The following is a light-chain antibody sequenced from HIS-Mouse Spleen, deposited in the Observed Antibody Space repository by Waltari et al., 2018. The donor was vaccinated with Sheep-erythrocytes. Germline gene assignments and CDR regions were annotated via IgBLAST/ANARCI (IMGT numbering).Light chain of an antibody. Sequence: DIQMTQSPSTLSASVGYRVTITCRAIQSISSLLAWNQQKPGKAPKLLIYKASSLESGVPSRFSGSGSGTEFTRTISSLQPDDFATYYCQQYNSYSWTFGKGTKVEIK. CDR3: QQYNSYSWT. V-gene: IGKV1-5*03. CDR2: KAS. J-gene: IGKJ1*01. CDR1: QSISSL.